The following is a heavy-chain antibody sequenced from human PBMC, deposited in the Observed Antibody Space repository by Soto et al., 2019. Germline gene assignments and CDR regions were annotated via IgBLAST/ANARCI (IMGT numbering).Heavy chain of an antibody. D-gene: IGHD6-13*01. Sequence: QVQLVESGGGVVQPGRSLRLSCAASGFTFSSYGMHWVRQAPGKGLEWVAVISYDGSNKYYADSVKGRFTISRDNSKNTLYLQMNRLRAEDTAVYYCAKEYSSHSNHFDYWGQGTLVTVSS. V-gene: IGHV3-30*18. CDR1: GFTFSSYG. J-gene: IGHJ4*02. CDR2: ISYDGSNK. CDR3: AKEYSSHSNHFDY.